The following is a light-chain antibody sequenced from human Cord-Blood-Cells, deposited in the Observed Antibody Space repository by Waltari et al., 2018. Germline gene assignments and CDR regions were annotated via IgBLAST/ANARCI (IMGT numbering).Light chain of an antibody. J-gene: IGKJ1*01. CDR1: QSISSL. V-gene: IGKV1-5*01. CDR3: QQYNSYSPWT. Sequence: DIQMTQSPSTLSASVGDRFTITCRASQSISSLLAWYQQKPGKAPKLLIYDASSLESGVPSRFSGSGSGTEFTLTISSLQPDDFATYYCQQYNSYSPWTFGQGTKVEIK. CDR2: DAS.